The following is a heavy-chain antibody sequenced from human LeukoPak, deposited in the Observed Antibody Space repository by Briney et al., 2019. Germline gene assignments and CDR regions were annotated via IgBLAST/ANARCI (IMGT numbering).Heavy chain of an antibody. D-gene: IGHD4-17*01. Sequence: GGSLRLSCTASGYTASSKYMSWVRQAPGKGLEWVSFIRGDATTAYADSVQGRFTISRDDSKNTLYLQMDSLRVEDTAVYYCARRRGGYGEGEFDYWGQGTLVTVSS. J-gene: IGHJ4*02. CDR3: ARRRGGYGEGEFDY. CDR1: GYTASSKY. V-gene: IGHV3-66*04. CDR2: IRGDATT.